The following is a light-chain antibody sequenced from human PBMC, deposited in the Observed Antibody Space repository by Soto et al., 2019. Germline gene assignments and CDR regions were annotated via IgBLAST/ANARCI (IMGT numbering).Light chain of an antibody. CDR3: SSYAGSNKGVV. CDR2: DVS. J-gene: IGLJ2*01. V-gene: IGLV2-11*01. Sequence: QSALTQPRSVSGSPGQSVTISCTGTSSDVGGYNYVSWYQQHPGKAPKLMIYDVSKRPSGVPDRFSGSKSGNTASLTISGLQAEDEADYYCSSYAGSNKGVVFGGGTKLTVL. CDR1: SSDVGGYNY.